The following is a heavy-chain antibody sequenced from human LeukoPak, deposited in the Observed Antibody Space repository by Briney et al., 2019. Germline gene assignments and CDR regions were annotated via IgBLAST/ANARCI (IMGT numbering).Heavy chain of an antibody. V-gene: IGHV4-59*01. CDR1: GGPICSYY. D-gene: IGHD3-9*01. CDR2: IYYSGST. J-gene: IGHJ4*02. Sequence: EPVSLLCTVWGGPICSYYGRWLRHPRGEARVGWGYIYYSGSTNYNPSLKSRVTIPLDTSKNQFSLKLTSVTAADTAVYYCARGGGYDILTANSRAFDCWGQGTLVTVSS. CDR3: ARGGGYDILTANSRAFDC.